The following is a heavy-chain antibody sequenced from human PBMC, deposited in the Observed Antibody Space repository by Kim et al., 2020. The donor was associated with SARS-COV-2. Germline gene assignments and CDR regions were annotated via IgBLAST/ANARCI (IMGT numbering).Heavy chain of an antibody. J-gene: IGHJ4*02. Sequence: DSVKGRFTISRDNAKNSLYLQMNSLRAEDTAVYYCAGGPNYCGGDCYNDYWGQGTLVTVSS. CDR3: AGGPNYCGGDCYNDY. D-gene: IGHD2-21*02. V-gene: IGHV3-21*01.